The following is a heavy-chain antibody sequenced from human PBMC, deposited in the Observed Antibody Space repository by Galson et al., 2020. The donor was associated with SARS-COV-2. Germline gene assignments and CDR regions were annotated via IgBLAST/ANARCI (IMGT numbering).Heavy chain of an antibody. CDR3: ARGGEWELPYYFDY. D-gene: IGHD1-26*01. CDR2: ISSDGSNS. CDR1: GFTFSNYV. J-gene: IGHJ4*02. Sequence: GGSLRLSCAASGFTFSNYVMHWVRQAPGKGPEWVAVISSDGSNSFYADSLKGRFTISRYNSKSTLYLQMNSLRAEDTAVYYCARGGEWELPYYFDYWGQGTLVTVSS. V-gene: IGHV3-30*04.